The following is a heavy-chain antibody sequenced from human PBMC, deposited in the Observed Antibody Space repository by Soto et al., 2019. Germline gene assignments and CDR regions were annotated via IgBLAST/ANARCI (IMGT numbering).Heavy chain of an antibody. D-gene: IGHD2-2*01. CDR3: PRSHWPLGYCRSTSCYDTPRDYYYYYMDV. V-gene: IGHV3-21*01. Sequence: EVQLVESGGGLVKPGGSLRLSCAASGFTFSRYSMNWVRQAPGKGLEWVACISSSSSYIYYAESVKGRFTISRDNAKNSLYLQKNGLRAEDTAVYYCPRSHWPLGYCRSTSCYDTPRDYYYYYMDVWGNGTTVTVSS. J-gene: IGHJ6*03. CDR1: GFTFSRYS. CDR2: ISSSSSYI.